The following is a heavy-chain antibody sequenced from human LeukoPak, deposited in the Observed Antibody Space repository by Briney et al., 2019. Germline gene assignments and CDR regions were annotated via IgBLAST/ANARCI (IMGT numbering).Heavy chain of an antibody. D-gene: IGHD2-15*01. CDR1: GGSINSGSYY. J-gene: IGHJ4*02. CDR2: IAYSGST. Sequence: PSETLSLTCTGSGGSINSGSYYWGSIRQPPGMGRGWIGPIAYSGSTYYNPSIMRRVTVSVATSNYLLSLELSSVATAESAGAYSARHFRVVYSSGGSCTQIDYWGQGSLVTVSS. CDR3: ARHFRVVYSSGGSCTQIDY. V-gene: IGHV4-39*01.